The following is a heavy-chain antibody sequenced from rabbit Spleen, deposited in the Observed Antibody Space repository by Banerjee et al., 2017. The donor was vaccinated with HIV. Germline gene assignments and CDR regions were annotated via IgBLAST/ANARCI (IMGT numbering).Heavy chain of an antibody. CDR3: ARGSAAMTMVITGYYLNL. J-gene: IGHJ4*01. V-gene: IGHV1S45*01. D-gene: IGHD2-1*01. Sequence: QEQLEESGGDLVKPGASLTLTCIASGVSFSGSSYMCWVRQAPGKGLEWIACIYGGSSGSNAYASWAKGRFTISKTSSTTVTLEMTSLTAADTATYFCARGSAAMTMVITGYYLNLWGQGTLVTVS. CDR2: IYGGSSGSN. CDR1: GVSFSGSSY.